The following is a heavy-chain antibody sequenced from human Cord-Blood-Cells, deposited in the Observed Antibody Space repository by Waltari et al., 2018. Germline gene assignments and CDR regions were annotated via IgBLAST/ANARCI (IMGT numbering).Heavy chain of an antibody. CDR3: ARGGAYNGWGPPPTTKGLYYYYMDV. Sequence: QVQLQQWGAGLLKPSETLSLTCAVYGGSFSGYYWSWIRQPPGKGLEWIGEINHSGSTNYNPSLKSRVTISVDTSKNQFSLKLSSVTAADTAVYYCARGGAYNGWGPPPTTKGLYYYYMDVWGKGTTVTVSS. V-gene: IGHV4-34*01. D-gene: IGHD2-21*02. CDR2: INHSGST. CDR1: GGSFSGYY. J-gene: IGHJ6*03.